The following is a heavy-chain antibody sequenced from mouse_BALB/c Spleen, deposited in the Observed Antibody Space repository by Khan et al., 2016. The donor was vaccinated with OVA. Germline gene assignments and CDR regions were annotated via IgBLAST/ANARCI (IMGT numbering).Heavy chain of an antibody. J-gene: IGHJ3*01. Sequence: VRLQQSGPDLVQPGASVKMSCTASSYSFTNYYVNWVKQSPGKSLECIGRINPNSGTTNYNQKFKGKAILLVDTSSSQAYLELRGLTSEASAVDYCARWYDFFAYWGQGTLVTVSA. CDR2: INPNSGTT. CDR1: SYSFTNYY. CDR3: ARWYDFFAY. D-gene: IGHD2-14*01. V-gene: IGHV1-26*01.